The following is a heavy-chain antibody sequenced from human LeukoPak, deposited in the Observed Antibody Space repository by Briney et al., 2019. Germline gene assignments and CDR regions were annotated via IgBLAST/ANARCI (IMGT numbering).Heavy chain of an antibody. CDR1: GYTFTGYY. D-gene: IGHD1-26*01. J-gene: IGHJ4*02. CDR2: INPNSGGT. V-gene: IGHV1-2*02. Sequence: ASVKVSCKASGYTFTGYYMHWVRQAPGQGLEWMGWINPNSGGTNYAQKFQGRATMTRDTSISTAYMELSRLRSDDTAVYYCARDMGIVGAWYYFDYWGQGTLVTVSS. CDR3: ARDMGIVGAWYYFDY.